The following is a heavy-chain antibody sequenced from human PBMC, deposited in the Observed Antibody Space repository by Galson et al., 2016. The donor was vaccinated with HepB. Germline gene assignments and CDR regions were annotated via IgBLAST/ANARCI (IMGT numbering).Heavy chain of an antibody. CDR1: GGSMSSHY. Sequence: SETLSLTCSVSGGSMSSHYWSWLRQPPGKGLEWIGYIYHSGSTNYNPSLKSRVVISVDTSKNQFSLRLNSLTAADTAVYYCAGTVSVSTYEIWNPRFDPWGQGTLVTVSS. CDR3: AGTVSVSTYEIWNPRFDP. V-gene: IGHV4-59*11. J-gene: IGHJ5*02. D-gene: IGHD3-3*01. CDR2: IYHSGST.